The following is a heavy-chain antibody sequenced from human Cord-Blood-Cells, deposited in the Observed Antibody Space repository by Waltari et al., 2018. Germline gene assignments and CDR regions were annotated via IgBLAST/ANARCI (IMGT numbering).Heavy chain of an antibody. CDR2: INTSGST. CDR1: GGSISSYY. J-gene: IGHJ3*02. CDR3: ASGRTARDAFDI. Sequence: QVQLQESGPGLVKPSETLSLTCTVSGGSISSYYWSWIRQPAGKGLEWIVRINTSGSTNYNPSLKSRVTMSVDTSKNQFSLKLSSVTAADTAVYYCASGRTARDAFDIWGQGTMVTVSS. D-gene: IGHD3-10*01. V-gene: IGHV4-4*07.